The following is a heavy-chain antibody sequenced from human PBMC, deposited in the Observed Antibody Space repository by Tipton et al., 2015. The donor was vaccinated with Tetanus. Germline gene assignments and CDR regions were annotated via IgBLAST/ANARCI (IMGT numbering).Heavy chain of an antibody. CDR2: ISGSGEGK. Sequence: SLRLSCAASGFSFSSYAMTWVRQAPGRGLEWVSAISGSGEGKFYADSVKGRFTISRDNSKGTLYLQVHSLRVEDTAIYFCAKGRAAATYFFDYWGQGTPVTVSS. D-gene: IGHD6-25*01. CDR3: AKGRAAATYFFDY. CDR1: GFSFSSYA. V-gene: IGHV3-23*01. J-gene: IGHJ4*02.